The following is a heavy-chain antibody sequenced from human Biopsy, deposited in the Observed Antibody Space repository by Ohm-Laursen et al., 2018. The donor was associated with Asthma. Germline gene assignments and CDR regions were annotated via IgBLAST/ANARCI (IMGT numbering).Heavy chain of an antibody. J-gene: IGHJ4*02. CDR1: GFSLSNARMG. D-gene: IGHD3-22*01. CDR3: ARVHYYDSTGYGADS. CDR2: TLSKDAK. V-gene: IGHV2-26*01. Sequence: TQTLTLTCTVSGFSLSNARMGGSWIRQHPGKALEWLGHTLSKDAKAYSTSLKSRLTISKETSKAQVVLTMTNMNPVDTATYYCARVHYYDSTGYGADSWGPGTLVTVSS.